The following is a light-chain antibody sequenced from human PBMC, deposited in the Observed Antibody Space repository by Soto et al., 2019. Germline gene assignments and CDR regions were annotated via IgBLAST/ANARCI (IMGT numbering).Light chain of an antibody. J-gene: IGKJ4*01. CDR2: GAS. V-gene: IGKV3-15*01. Sequence: EIVMTQSPATLSVSPGERATLSCRASQSVSSNLAWYQQKPGQAPRLLIYGASTRATGIPARFSGSGSGTEFTLTISSLQSEDFPVYYCQQYNNWPRTFGGGTKVDIK. CDR1: QSVSSN. CDR3: QQYNNWPRT.